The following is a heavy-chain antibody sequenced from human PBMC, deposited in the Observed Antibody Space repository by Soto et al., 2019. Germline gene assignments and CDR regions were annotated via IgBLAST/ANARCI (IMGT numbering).Heavy chain of an antibody. D-gene: IGHD2-2*02. J-gene: IGHJ4*02. CDR1: GFTFSSYA. Sequence: GGSLRLSCAASGFTFSSYAMSWVRQAPGKGLEWVALIAPDASQIYYADSVKGRFTISRDNSKNTLYLQMNSLRAEDTSLYLCATDIHATWLLNSWGQGTLVTVSS. V-gene: IGHV3-30-3*01. CDR2: IAPDASQI. CDR3: ATDIHATWLLNS.